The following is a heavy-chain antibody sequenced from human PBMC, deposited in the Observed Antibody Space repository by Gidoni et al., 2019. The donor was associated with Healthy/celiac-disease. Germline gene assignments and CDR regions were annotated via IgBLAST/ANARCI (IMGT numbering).Heavy chain of an antibody. V-gene: IGHV4-39*01. J-gene: IGHJ3*02. CDR2: IYYSGST. CDR1: GGSISSSSYY. D-gene: IGHD4-17*01. Sequence: QLQLQESGPGLVKPSETLSLTCTVSGGSISSSSYYWGWIRQPPGKGLEWIGSIYYSGSTYYTPSLKSRVTISVDTSKTQFSLKLSSVTAADTSVYYCARRTKFTVNAFDIWGQGTMVTVSS. CDR3: ARRTKFTVNAFDI.